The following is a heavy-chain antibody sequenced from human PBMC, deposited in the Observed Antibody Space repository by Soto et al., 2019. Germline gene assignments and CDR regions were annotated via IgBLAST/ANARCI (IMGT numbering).Heavy chain of an antibody. J-gene: IGHJ6*02. V-gene: IGHV3-23*01. D-gene: IGHD5-18*01. CDR2: ISGSGGST. CDR1: GCTFSSYA. CDR3: AKDQEEYSYGSTDYYGMDV. Sequence: PGGSRRLSCAASGCTFSSYAMSWVRQAPGKGLEWVSAISGSGGSTYYADSVKGRFTISRDNSKNTLYLQMNSLRAEDTAVYYYAKDQEEYSYGSTDYYGMDVWGQGTTVTVSS.